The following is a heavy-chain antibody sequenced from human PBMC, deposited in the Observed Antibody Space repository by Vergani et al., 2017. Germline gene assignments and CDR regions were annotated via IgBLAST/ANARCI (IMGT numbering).Heavy chain of an antibody. CDR2: IYWSDDE. Sequence: QITLKESGPTLVKPTQTLTLTCTFSGFSLNTSGVGVGWSRQPPGKALEWLALIYWSDDERHSPSLKSRLTISKDTSKNQVVLTMTNMDPVDTATYYCAGGYDYYYYMDVWGKGTTVTVSS. CDR3: AGGYDYYYYMDV. V-gene: IGHV2-5*01. CDR1: GFSLNTSGVG. D-gene: IGHD2-15*01. J-gene: IGHJ6*03.